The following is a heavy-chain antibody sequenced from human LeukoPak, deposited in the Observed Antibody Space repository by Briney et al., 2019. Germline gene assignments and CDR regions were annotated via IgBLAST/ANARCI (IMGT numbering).Heavy chain of an antibody. V-gene: IGHV3-7*04. CDR3: ARARGHEY. J-gene: IGHJ4*02. Sequence: GGSLRLSCAASGFTFRSYGMFWVRQAPGKGLEWVANIKQDGSEKHYVDSVKGRFTISRDNAKNSLYLQMNSLRAEDTAVYYCARARGHEYWGQGTLVTVSS. CDR1: GFTFRSYG. CDR2: IKQDGSEK.